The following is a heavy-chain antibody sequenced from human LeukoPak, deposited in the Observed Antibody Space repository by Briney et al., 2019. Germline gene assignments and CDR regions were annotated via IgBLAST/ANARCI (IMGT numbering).Heavy chain of an antibody. V-gene: IGHV3-30*18. Sequence: PGGSLRLSCTASGFTSSNAWMTWVRQAPGKGLEWVAEISYDGGNTYYADSVKGRFTISRDNSKNTLYLQMNSLRAEDTAVYYCAKEGTGIHFDYWGQGTLVTVSS. D-gene: IGHD1-1*01. CDR2: ISYDGGNT. CDR3: AKEGTGIHFDY. J-gene: IGHJ4*02. CDR1: GFTSSNAW.